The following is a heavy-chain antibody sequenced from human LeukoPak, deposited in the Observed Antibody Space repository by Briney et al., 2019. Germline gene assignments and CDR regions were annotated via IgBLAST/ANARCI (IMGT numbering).Heavy chain of an antibody. CDR2: IYYSGST. Sequence: SETLSPTCTVSGGSISSYSWSWIRQPPGKGLEWIGYIYYSGSTNYNPSLKSRVTISVDTSKNQFSLKLTSVTAADTAVYYCARHGTRGYHPYYFDYWGQGTLVTVSS. V-gene: IGHV4-59*08. D-gene: IGHD3-22*01. CDR3: ARHGTRGYHPYYFDY. CDR1: GGSISSYS. J-gene: IGHJ4*02.